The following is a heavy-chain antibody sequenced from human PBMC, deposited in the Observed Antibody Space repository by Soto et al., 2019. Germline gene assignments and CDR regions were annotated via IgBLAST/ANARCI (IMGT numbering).Heavy chain of an antibody. CDR1: GGSISSSSYY. J-gene: IGHJ4*02. Sequence: QLQLQESGPGLVKPSETLSLTCTVSGGSISSSSYYWGWIRQPPGKGLEWIGSIYYSGSTYYNPSLKSRVTISVDTSKNQCSLKLSSVTAADTAVYYCAREMATTPGIDYWGQGTLVTVSS. D-gene: IGHD5-12*01. V-gene: IGHV4-39*01. CDR3: AREMATTPGIDY. CDR2: IYYSGST.